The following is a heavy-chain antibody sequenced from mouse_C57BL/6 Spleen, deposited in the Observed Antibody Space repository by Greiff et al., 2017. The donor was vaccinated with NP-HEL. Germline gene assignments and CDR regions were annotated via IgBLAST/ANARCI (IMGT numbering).Heavy chain of an antibody. CDR1: GYAFSSYW. CDR2: IYPGDGDT. J-gene: IGHJ2*01. Sequence: QVQLQQSGAELVKPGASVKISCKASGYAFSSYWMNWVKQRPGKGLEWIGQIYPGDGDTNYNGKFKGKATLTADKSSSTAYMQLSSLTSEDSAVYFCARRGRWYYFDYWGQGTTLTVSS. D-gene: IGHD1-1*02. V-gene: IGHV1-80*01. CDR3: ARRGRWYYFDY.